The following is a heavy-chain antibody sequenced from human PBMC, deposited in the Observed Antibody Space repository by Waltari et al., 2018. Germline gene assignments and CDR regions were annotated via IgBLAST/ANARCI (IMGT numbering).Heavy chain of an antibody. V-gene: IGHV3-11*01. CDR1: GFTFTDYY. D-gene: IGHD2-2*01. J-gene: IGHJ4*02. CDR3: ARDPHQARDY. Sequence: QVQVVESGGGLVKPGGSLRLSCVASGFTFTDYYMSWIRQAPGKGLEWVSFIDKSGITIFYADSVKGRFTVSRDNAKNSLYLQMNTLSPDDTAVYYCARDPHQARDYWGQGTLVTVSS. CDR2: IDKSGITI.